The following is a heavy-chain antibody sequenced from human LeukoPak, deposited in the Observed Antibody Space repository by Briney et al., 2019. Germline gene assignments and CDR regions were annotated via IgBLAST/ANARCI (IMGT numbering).Heavy chain of an antibody. J-gene: IGHJ4*02. D-gene: IGHD3-10*01. CDR1: GYTFTSYG. V-gene: IGHV1-18*01. Sequence: ASVKVSCKASGYTFTSYGISWVRQAPGQGLEWMGWISAYNGNTNYAQKLQRRVTMTTDTSTSTAYMELRSLRSDDTAVYYCARGHTVLLWFGELLTLDYWGQGTLVTVSS. CDR2: ISAYNGNT. CDR3: ARGHTVLLWFGELLTLDY.